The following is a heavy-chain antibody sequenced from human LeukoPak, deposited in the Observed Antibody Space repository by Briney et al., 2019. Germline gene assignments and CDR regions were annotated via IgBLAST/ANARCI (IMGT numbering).Heavy chain of an antibody. CDR3: ARLNYYGSGTL. CDR2: IYYSGST. D-gene: IGHD3-10*01. V-gene: IGHV4-39*01. CDR1: GGSISSSSYY. Sequence: KPSETLSLTCTVSGGSISSSSYYWGWIRQPPGKGLEWIGSIYYSGSTYYNPSLKSRVTISVDTSKNQFSLKLSSVTAADTAVYYCARLNYYGSGTLWGQGTLVTVSS. J-gene: IGHJ4*02.